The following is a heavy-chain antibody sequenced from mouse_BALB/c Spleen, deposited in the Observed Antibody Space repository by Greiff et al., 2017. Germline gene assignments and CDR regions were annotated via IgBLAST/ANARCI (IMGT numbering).Heavy chain of an antibody. CDR3: TRDLGYYGSSDGDYAMDY. CDR1: GFTFSSYT. CDR2: ISSGGSYT. Sequence: EVMLVESGGGLVKPGGSLKLSCAASGFTFSSYTMSWVRQTPEKRLEWVATISSGGSYTYYPDSVKGRFTISRDNAKNTLYLQMSSLKSEDTAMYYCTRDLGYYGSSDGDYAMDYWGQGTSVTVSS. D-gene: IGHD1-1*01. J-gene: IGHJ4*01. V-gene: IGHV5-6-4*01.